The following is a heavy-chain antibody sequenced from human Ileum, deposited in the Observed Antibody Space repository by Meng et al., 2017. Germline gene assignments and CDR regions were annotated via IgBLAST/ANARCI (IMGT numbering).Heavy chain of an antibody. Sequence: HLQLQESGSGLVTSSQTLSLTCTVSGGSISSSAYSWTWIRQPPGKGLEWIGYIYQVGSTNYNPSLKSRVTIFVDTSKNQFSLKLTSVTAADTAVYYCASSTSGPELNYWGQGT. V-gene: IGHV4-30-2*01. D-gene: IGHD2/OR15-2a*01. CDR2: IYQVGST. CDR3: ASSTSGPELNY. CDR1: GGSISSSAYS. J-gene: IGHJ4*02.